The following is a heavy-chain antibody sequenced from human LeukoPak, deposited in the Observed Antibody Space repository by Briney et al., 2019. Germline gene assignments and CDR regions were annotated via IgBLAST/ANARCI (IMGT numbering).Heavy chain of an antibody. Sequence: SETLSLTCTVSGGSISSYYWSWIRQPPGKGLEWIGYIYYSGSTYYNPSLKSRVTISVDTSKNQFSLKLSSVTAADTAVYYCARVGSPLLVINEYYFDYWGQGTLVTVSS. V-gene: IGHV4-59*12. CDR1: GGSISSYY. J-gene: IGHJ4*02. CDR3: ARVGSPLLVINEYYFDY. D-gene: IGHD3-3*02. CDR2: IYYSGST.